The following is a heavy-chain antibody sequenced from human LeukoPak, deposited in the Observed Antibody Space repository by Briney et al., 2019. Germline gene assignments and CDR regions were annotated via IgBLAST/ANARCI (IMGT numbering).Heavy chain of an antibody. V-gene: IGHV3-7*01. J-gene: IGHJ3*02. CDR3: ESMGLEVVTATQTWKGAFDI. D-gene: IGHD2-21*02. CDR2: INQDGIEK. CDR1: GFTFSTYW. Sequence: PVGSLRLSCAASGFTFSTYWMSWVRQAPGKGLEWVANINQDGIEKYTVDSVTGRFTISTDNAKNSLYLQMNSLGAEDTAVYYCESMGLEVVTATQTWKGAFDIWGQGKMVTVSS.